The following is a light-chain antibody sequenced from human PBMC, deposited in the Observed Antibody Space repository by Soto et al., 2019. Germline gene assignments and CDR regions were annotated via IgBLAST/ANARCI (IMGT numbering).Light chain of an antibody. CDR1: SSDVGGYNY. Sequence: QSALAQPASVSGSPGQSITISCTGNSSDVGGYNYVSWYQQHPGKAPKLMIYEVSNRPSGVSNRFSGSKSGNTASLTISGLQAEDEAVYYCSSYTSSSLWVFGGGTKVTVL. V-gene: IGLV2-14*01. CDR3: SSYTSSSLWV. J-gene: IGLJ3*02. CDR2: EVS.